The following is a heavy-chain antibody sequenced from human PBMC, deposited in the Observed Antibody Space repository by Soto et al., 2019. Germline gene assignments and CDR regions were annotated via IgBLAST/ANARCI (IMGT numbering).Heavy chain of an antibody. Sequence: SSETLSLTCTVSGGSVSSGSYYWSWIRQPPGKGLEWIGYIYYSGSTNYNPSLKSRVTISVDTSKNQFSLKLSSVTAADTAVYYCARGYYDILTGDGDYYYYGMDVWGQGTTVTVSS. D-gene: IGHD3-9*01. CDR3: ARGYYDILTGDGDYYYYGMDV. J-gene: IGHJ6*02. V-gene: IGHV4-61*01. CDR1: GGSVSSGSYY. CDR2: IYYSGST.